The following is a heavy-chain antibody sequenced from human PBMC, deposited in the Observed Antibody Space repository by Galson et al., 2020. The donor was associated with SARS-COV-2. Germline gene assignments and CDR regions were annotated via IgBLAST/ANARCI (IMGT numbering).Heavy chain of an antibody. Sequence: GGSLRLSCAASGFTFSSYSMNWVRQAPGKGLEWVSSISSSSYIYYADSVKGRFTISRDNAKNSLYLQMNSLRAEDTAVYYCASNPAAGLYYYYYGMDGWGQGTTVTVSS. CDR2: ISSSSYI. CDR3: ASNPAAGLYYYYYGMDG. D-gene: IGHD6-13*01. CDR1: GFTFSSYS. J-gene: IGHJ6*02. V-gene: IGHV3-21*01.